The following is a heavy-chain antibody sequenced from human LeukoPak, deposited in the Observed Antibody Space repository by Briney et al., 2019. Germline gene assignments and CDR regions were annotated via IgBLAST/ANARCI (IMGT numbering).Heavy chain of an antibody. CDR1: GYNFIDYY. Sequence: ASVKVSCKSSGYNFIDYYMHWVRQAPGQGLEWMGWINPNSGGTNYAQKFQGRVTMTRDTSISTAYMELSGLRSDDTAVYYCARVPYCSGASCYSEAFDIWGQGTMVTVSS. CDR2: INPNSGGT. CDR3: ARVPYCSGASCYSEAFDI. D-gene: IGHD2-15*01. J-gene: IGHJ3*02. V-gene: IGHV1-2*02.